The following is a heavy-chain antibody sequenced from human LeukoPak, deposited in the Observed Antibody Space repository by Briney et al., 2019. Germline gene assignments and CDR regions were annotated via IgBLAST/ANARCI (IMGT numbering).Heavy chain of an antibody. CDR1: GGSFSGYY. Sequence: SETLSLTCAVYGGSFSGYYWSWIRQPPGKGLEWIGEINHSGSTNYNPSLKSRVTISGDTSTNQFSLKLSSVTAAYTAVYFCARVGYSYFINDRSRNGLGAYATKNYYHMDVWGKGTTVTVSS. D-gene: IGHD5-18*01. J-gene: IGHJ6*03. CDR2: INHSGST. V-gene: IGHV4-34*01. CDR3: ARVGYSYFINDRSRNGLGAYATKNYYHMDV.